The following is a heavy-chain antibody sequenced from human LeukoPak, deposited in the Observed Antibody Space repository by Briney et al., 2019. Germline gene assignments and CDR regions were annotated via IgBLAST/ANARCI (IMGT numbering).Heavy chain of an antibody. V-gene: IGHV3-48*02. J-gene: IGHJ3*01. Sequence: GSLRLSCAASGYTFTSYSMSWVRQAPGKGLEWVSFISNSDDTRYYADSVRGRFTISRDDAKNPLYLQMSSLRDGDTAVYYCVRGYYSNSFDFWGQGTVVTVSS. CDR3: VRGYYSNSFDF. CDR1: GYTFTSYS. D-gene: IGHD2/OR15-2a*01. CDR2: ISNSDDTR.